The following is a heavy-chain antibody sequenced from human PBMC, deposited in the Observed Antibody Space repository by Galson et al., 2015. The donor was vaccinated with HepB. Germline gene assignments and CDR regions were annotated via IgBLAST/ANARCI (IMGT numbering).Heavy chain of an antibody. D-gene: IGHD3-22*01. V-gene: IGHV1-2*02. J-gene: IGHJ4*02. CDR2: INPNSGGT. CDR1: GYTFTGYY. CDR3: ARGAIYDSSGSPFDY. Sequence: SVKVSCKASGYTFTGYYMYWVRQAPGQGLEWMGWINPNSGGTNSAQRFQGRVTMTRDTSITTAYMELSRLRSDDTAVYYCARGAIYDSSGSPFDYWGQGTLVTVSS.